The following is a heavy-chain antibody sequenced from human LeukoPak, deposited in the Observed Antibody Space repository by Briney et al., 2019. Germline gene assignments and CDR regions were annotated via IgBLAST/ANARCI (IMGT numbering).Heavy chain of an antibody. Sequence: GASVKVSCKASGYTFTGYYMQWVRQAPGQGLEWMGWINPNSGGTNYAQKFQGRVTMTRDTSISTAYMELSRLRSDDTAVYYCARAADYDFWSGYYGTDAFDIWGQGTMVTVSS. CDR2: INPNSGGT. CDR3: ARAADYDFWSGYYGTDAFDI. J-gene: IGHJ3*02. D-gene: IGHD3-3*01. CDR1: GYTFTGYY. V-gene: IGHV1-2*02.